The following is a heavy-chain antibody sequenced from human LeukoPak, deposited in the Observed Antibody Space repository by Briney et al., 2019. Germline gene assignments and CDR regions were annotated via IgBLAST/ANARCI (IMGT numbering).Heavy chain of an antibody. V-gene: IGHV4-39*01. Sequence: PSETLSLTCTVSNVSITSSAHYWAWIRQSPGKGLEWIGNIYYTGNTYYNPSLKSRVTISVDTSKEQFSLKLRSVTAADTAVYYCARAIPSGYDYGHYYFDYWGQGTLVTVSS. CDR1: NVSITSSAHY. J-gene: IGHJ4*02. D-gene: IGHD5-12*01. CDR3: ARAIPSGYDYGHYYFDY. CDR2: IYYTGNT.